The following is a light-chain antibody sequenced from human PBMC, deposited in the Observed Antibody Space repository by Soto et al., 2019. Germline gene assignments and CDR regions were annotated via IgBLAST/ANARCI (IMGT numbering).Light chain of an antibody. Sequence: AIQLTQSPSSLSASLGDTVIITCRASQDITSDLAWYQQRPEKAPVLLIYDASRLESGVPPRFSGGGSGTEFSLTISSLQPEVFATYFCQQFNAYPRTFGQGTKVDIK. V-gene: IGKV1-13*02. J-gene: IGKJ1*01. CDR2: DAS. CDR3: QQFNAYPRT. CDR1: QDITSD.